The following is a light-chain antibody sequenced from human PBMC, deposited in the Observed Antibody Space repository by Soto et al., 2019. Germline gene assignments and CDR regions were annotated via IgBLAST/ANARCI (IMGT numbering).Light chain of an antibody. Sequence: DIQMTQSPATLSASVGDRVTITCRASQSISSWLAWYQQNPGKVPKLLIDDASSLESGVPSRFSGSGSGTEFTLTISSLQPDDFATYYCQKYNTYPWTFGQGTKVEIK. CDR3: QKYNTYPWT. V-gene: IGKV1-5*01. J-gene: IGKJ1*01. CDR1: QSISSW. CDR2: DAS.